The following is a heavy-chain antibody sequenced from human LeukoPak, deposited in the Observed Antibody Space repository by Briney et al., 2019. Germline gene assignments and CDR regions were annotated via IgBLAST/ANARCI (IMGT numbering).Heavy chain of an antibody. V-gene: IGHV3-66*01. Sequence: GGSLRLSCAASGFTVSSNYMSWVRQAPGKGLEWVSAIYSGGSTYYADSVKGRFTISRDNSKNTLYLQMNSLRAEDTAVYYCARDSIVVAGTDYWGQGTLVTVSS. J-gene: IGHJ4*02. CDR3: ARDSIVVAGTDY. CDR2: IYSGGST. CDR1: GFTVSSNY. D-gene: IGHD6-19*01.